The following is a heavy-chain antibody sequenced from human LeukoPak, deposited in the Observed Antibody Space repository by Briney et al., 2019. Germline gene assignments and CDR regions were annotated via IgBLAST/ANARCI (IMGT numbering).Heavy chain of an antibody. D-gene: IGHD3-3*01. CDR3: AKDRITIFGVVIIAPDLDY. J-gene: IGHJ4*02. V-gene: IGHV3-23*01. CDR2: ISGSGGST. CDR1: GFTFSSYA. Sequence: GGSLRLSCAASGFTFSSYAMSWVRQAPGKGLEWVSAISGSGGSTYYADSVKGRFTISRDNSKNTLYLQMNSLRAEDTAVYYCAKDRITIFGVVIIAPDLDYWGQGTLVTVSS.